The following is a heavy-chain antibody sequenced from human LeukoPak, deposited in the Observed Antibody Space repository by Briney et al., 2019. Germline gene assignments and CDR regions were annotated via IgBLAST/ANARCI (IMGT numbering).Heavy chain of an antibody. CDR3: ARDDSSGWYPFDY. D-gene: IGHD6-19*01. J-gene: IGHJ4*02. CDR2: IYYSGST. Sequence: PSETLSLTCTVSGGSVSSGSYYWSWIRQPPGKGLEWIGYIYYSGSTNYNPSLKSRVTISVDTSKNQFSLKLSSVTAADTAVYYCARDDSSGWYPFDYWGQGTLVTVSS. CDR1: GGSVSSGSYY. V-gene: IGHV4-61*01.